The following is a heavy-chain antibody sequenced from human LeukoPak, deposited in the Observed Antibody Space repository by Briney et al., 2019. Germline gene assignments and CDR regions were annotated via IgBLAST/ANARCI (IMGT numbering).Heavy chain of an antibody. J-gene: IGHJ4*02. CDR1: GFTFSGSP. V-gene: IGHV3-7*04. Sequence: GGSLRLSCAASGFTFSGSPIHWVRQASGKGLEWVAKINQDGREQHFVDSVKGRFTISRDNAKNSLFLQMDSLRAEDTAVYYCTGGALDYWGQGALVTVSS. CDR3: TGGALDY. CDR2: INQDGREQ.